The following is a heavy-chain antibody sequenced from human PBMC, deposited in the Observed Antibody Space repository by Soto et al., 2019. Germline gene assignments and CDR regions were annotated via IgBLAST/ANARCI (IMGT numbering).Heavy chain of an antibody. CDR2: IYSGGST. Sequence: GGSLRLSCAASGFTVSSNYMSWVRQAPGKGLEWVSVIYSGGSTYYADSVKGRFTISRHNSKNTLYLQMNSLRAEDTAVYYCASRYCSGGSCYSNAFDIWGQGTMVTVSS. CDR3: ASRYCSGGSCYSNAFDI. V-gene: IGHV3-53*04. D-gene: IGHD2-15*01. J-gene: IGHJ3*02. CDR1: GFTVSSNY.